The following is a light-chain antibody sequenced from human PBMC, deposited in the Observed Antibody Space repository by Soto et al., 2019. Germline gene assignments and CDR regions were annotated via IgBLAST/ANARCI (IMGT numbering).Light chain of an antibody. CDR2: EVS. J-gene: IGLJ2*01. V-gene: IGLV2-14*01. CDR3: ASYTTTSTLVV. CDR1: SSDVGGYNY. Sequence: QPVLTQPASVSGSPGQSITISCTGTSSDVGGYNYVSWYQHHPGKAPKLMIYEVSNRPSGVSDRFSASKSGNTASLTISGLQAEDEADYYCASYTTTSTLVVFGGGTKLTVL.